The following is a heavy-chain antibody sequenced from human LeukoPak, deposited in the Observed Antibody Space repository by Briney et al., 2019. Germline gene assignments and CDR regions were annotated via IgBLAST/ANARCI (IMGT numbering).Heavy chain of an antibody. V-gene: IGHV3-74*01. J-gene: IGHJ4*02. D-gene: IGHD5-12*01. Sequence: GGSLRLSCVASGFTFSNYWMHWVRQAPGKGLVWVSRINGDGGSANYADSVKGRFTISRDNAKNTLYLQMNSLRAEDTAVYYCARGGYSGYSWGQGTLVTVSS. CDR1: GFTFSNYW. CDR2: INGDGGSA. CDR3: ARGGYSGYS.